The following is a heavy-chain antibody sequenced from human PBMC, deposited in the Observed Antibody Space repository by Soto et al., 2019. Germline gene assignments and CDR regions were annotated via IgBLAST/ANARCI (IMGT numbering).Heavy chain of an antibody. CDR2: IYYSGST. J-gene: IGHJ6*03. CDR1: GGSISSGGYY. V-gene: IGHV4-31*03. CDR3: ARGEPTVVVVAATETTNYMDV. Sequence: SETLSLTCTVSGGSISSGGYYWSWIRQHPGKGLEWIGYIYYSGSTYYNPSLKSRVTISVDTSKNQFSLKLSSVTAADTAVYYCARGEPTVVVVAATETTNYMDVWGKGITVTVSS. D-gene: IGHD2-15*01.